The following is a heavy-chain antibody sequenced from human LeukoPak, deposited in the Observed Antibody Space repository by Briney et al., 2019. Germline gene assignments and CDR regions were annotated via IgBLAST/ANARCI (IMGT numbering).Heavy chain of an antibody. J-gene: IGHJ4*01. CDR2: IWYDGSKK. CDR1: GFTFSTYG. CDR3: ARGFLDFDY. D-gene: IGHD3-3*01. V-gene: IGHV3-33*01. Sequence: GGSLRLSCAASGFTFSTYGMHWVRQAPGKGLEWVAVIWYDGSKKYYADSENGRFTISRDNSKNTLYLQMNSLRAEDTALYYCARGFLDFDYWGHGTLVTVSS.